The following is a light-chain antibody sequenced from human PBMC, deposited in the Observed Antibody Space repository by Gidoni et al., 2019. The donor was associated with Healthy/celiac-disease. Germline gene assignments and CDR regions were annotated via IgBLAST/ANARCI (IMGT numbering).Light chain of an antibody. CDR3: QQYDSYPPA. CDR2: AAS. V-gene: IGKV1-8*01. CDR1: QGISSY. Sequence: AIRMTKSPSSLSASTGDRVTIPCRASQGISSYLAWYQPKPGKAPKLLLYAASTLHSGVPSRFSGSGSGTDFTLTISCLQSEDFATYYCQQYDSYPPAFGQGTKLEIK. J-gene: IGKJ2*01.